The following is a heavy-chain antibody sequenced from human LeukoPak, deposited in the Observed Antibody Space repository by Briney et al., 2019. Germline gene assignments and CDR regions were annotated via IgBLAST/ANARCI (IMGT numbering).Heavy chain of an antibody. D-gene: IGHD6-13*01. CDR2: INPNSGRT. V-gene: IGHV1-8*01. J-gene: IGHJ4*02. Sequence: ASVKVSCNASGYTFTSSDLNWVRHAAGQGLEWMGWINPNSGRTGYAQKFQGRVTMTAKTSISTAYMELSSLTFDDTAVYYCARGRAGLAAAGTYDYWGQGTLITVSS. CDR3: ARGRAGLAAAGTYDY. CDR1: GYTFTSSD.